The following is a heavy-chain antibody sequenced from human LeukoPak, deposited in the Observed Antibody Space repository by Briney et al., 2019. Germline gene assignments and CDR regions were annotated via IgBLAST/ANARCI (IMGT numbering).Heavy chain of an antibody. J-gene: IGHJ6*03. V-gene: IGHV4-39*07. Sequence: SETLSLTCTVSGGSISSSSYYWGWIRQPPGKGLEWIGSIYYSGSTYYNPSLKSRVTISVDTSKNQFSLKLSSVTAADTAVYYCARVHSGWASYYYYMDVWGKGTTVTVSS. CDR2: IYYSGST. D-gene: IGHD6-19*01. CDR3: ARVHSGWASYYYYMDV. CDR1: GGSISSSSYY.